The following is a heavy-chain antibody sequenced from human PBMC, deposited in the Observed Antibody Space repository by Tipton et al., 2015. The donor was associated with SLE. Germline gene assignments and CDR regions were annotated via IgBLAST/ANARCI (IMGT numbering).Heavy chain of an antibody. V-gene: IGHV3-74*01. J-gene: IGHJ4*02. D-gene: IGHD5-24*01. CDR2: SNSDGSDT. Sequence: HWVRQAPGKGLVWVSRSNSDGSDTSYADSVKGRFTISRDNAKNTLYLQMNSLRAEDTAVYYCARSEMATITYWGQGTLVTVSS. CDR3: ARSEMATITY.